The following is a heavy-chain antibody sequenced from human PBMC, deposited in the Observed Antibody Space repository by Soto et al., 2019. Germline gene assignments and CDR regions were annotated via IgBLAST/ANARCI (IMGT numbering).Heavy chain of an antibody. Sequence: SVKVSCKASGGTFSSYAISWVRQAPGQGLEWMGGIIPIFGTATYAQKVQSRVTITADESTSTAYMELSSLRSEDTGVNYCARDRTGEFPYYYNGMDVWGQGTTVTVSS. J-gene: IGHJ6*02. CDR2: IIPIFGTA. D-gene: IGHD3-16*01. CDR1: GGTFSSYA. CDR3: ARDRTGEFPYYYNGMDV. V-gene: IGHV1-69*13.